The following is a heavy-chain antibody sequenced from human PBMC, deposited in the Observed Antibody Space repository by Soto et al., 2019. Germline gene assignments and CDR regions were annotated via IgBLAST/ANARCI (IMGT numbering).Heavy chain of an antibody. V-gene: IGHV5-10-1*01. CDR3: ARHGNQCPGTGCYTFWFDP. D-gene: IGHD1-26*01. J-gene: IGHJ5*02. CDR1: GYRFSSNY. Sequence: GAFLKISCKGSGYRFSSNYLSWVRPVPGKGLEWMGRIDPTDSYTNYSPAFQGHVTIPVDKSISTAYLEWSSLKPSDTAIYYCARHGNQCPGTGCYTFWFDPWGQGTLVTVSS. CDR2: IDPTDSYT.